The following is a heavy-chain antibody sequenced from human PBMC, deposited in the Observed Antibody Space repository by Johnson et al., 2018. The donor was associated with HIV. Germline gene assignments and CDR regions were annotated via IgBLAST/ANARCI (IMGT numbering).Heavy chain of an antibody. V-gene: IGHV3-20*04. Sequence: VQLVESGGSVVRPGGSLRLSCAASGFSFNDYGMNWVRQVPGKGLEWVSGINWNGDSIGYVDSVKGRFTISRDNVKRSLYLQMNSLRAEDTALYYCAREIIAAADDIWGQGTMVTVSS. D-gene: IGHD6-13*01. CDR3: AREIIAAADDI. CDR2: INWNGDSI. J-gene: IGHJ3*02. CDR1: GFSFNDYG.